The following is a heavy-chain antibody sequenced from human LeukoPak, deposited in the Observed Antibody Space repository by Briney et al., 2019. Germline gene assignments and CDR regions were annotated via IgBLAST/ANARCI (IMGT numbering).Heavy chain of an antibody. V-gene: IGHV3-21*04. CDR1: GFTFSSYA. Sequence: GGSLRLSCAASGFTFSSYAMSWVRQAPGKGLEWVSSINSSGSYIYYADSMKGRFTISRDNAQNSVSLQMNSLRAEDTSVYYCARAHWAAKNWFDPWGQGTLVTVSS. CDR2: INSSGSYI. CDR3: ARAHWAAKNWFDP. D-gene: IGHD5-18*01. J-gene: IGHJ5*02.